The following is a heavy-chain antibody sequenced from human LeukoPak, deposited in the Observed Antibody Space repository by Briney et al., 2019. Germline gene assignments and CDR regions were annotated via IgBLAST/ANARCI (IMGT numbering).Heavy chain of an antibody. Sequence: SETLSLTCTVSGYSISSGYYWGWIRQPPGKGLEWIGSIYHSGSTYYNPSLKSRVTISVDTSKNQFSLKLSFVTAADTAVYYCARGLTSYDILTGYSGGDYFDYWGQGTLVTVSS. CDR2: IYHSGST. V-gene: IGHV4-38-2*02. J-gene: IGHJ4*02. D-gene: IGHD3-9*01. CDR3: ARGLTSYDILTGYSGGDYFDY. CDR1: GYSISSGYY.